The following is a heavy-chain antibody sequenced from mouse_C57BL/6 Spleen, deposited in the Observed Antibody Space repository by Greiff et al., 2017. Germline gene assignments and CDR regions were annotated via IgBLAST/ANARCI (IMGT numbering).Heavy chain of an antibody. V-gene: IGHV3-6*01. J-gene: IGHJ3*01. CDR2: ISYDGSN. Sequence: EVKLQESGPGLVKPSQSLSLTCSVTGYSITSGYYWNWIRQFPGNKLEWMGYISYDGSNNYNPSLKNRISITRDTSKNQFFLKLNSVTTEDTATYYCARDIVTTGFAYWGQGTLVTVSA. CDR1: GYSITSGYY. CDR3: ARDIVTTGFAY. D-gene: IGHD2-5*01.